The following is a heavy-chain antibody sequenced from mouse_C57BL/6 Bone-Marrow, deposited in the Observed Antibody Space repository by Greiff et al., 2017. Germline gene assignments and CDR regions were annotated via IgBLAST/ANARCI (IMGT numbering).Heavy chain of an antibody. Sequence: VQLQQPGAELVKPGASVKLSCKASGYTFTSYWMQWVKQRPGQGLEWIGEIDPSDSYTNYNQKFKGKATLTVDTSSSTAYMPLSSLTSEDSAVYYCARDGYGSSSFDVWGTGTTVTVSS. CDR2: IDPSDSYT. CDR3: ARDGYGSSSFDV. J-gene: IGHJ1*03. D-gene: IGHD1-1*01. V-gene: IGHV1-50*01. CDR1: GYTFTSYW.